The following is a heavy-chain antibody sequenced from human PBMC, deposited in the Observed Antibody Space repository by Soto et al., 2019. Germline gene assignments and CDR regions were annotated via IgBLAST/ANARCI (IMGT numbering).Heavy chain of an antibody. J-gene: IGHJ4*02. V-gene: IGHV1-18*01. D-gene: IGHD6-19*01. CDR2: ISAYNGNI. CDR3: ARDNNSGWYYFDY. CDR1: GYTFTSYG. Sequence: QIQLVQSGDEVKKPGASVKVSCKASGYTFTSYGITWVRQAPGQGLEWMGWISAYNGNINYVEKFQGRVTMTTDTFTSTAYMELRSLRSDDTAVYYCARDNNSGWYYFDYWGQGTLVTVSS.